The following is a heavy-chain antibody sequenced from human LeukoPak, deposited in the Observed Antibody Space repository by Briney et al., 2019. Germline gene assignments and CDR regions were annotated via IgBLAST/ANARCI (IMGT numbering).Heavy chain of an antibody. V-gene: IGHV4-4*07. CDR1: GASISSYY. J-gene: IGHJ6*02. CDR2: IYGSGHT. Sequence: PSETLSLTCSVAGASISSYYWTWIRQPAGKGLEWIGRIYGSGHTKYNPSLKSLVGMVVDTSKSQFSLKFSSVTAADTAVYFCAREMKGNNDFLTGHYHSYHHGMDVWGQGTTVTVSS. CDR3: AREMKGNNDFLTGHYHSYHHGMDV. D-gene: IGHD3-9*01.